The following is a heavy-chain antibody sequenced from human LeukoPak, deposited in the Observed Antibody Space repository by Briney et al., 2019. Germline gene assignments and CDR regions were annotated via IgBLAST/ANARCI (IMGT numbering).Heavy chain of an antibody. D-gene: IGHD1-26*01. CDR2: ISGYNGNT. J-gene: IGHJ4*02. CDR3: ARLVGGTGSTRYYFDY. Sequence: ASVKVSCKASGYTFTSYGISWVRQAPGQGLEWMGWISGYNGNTNSAQKVQDRVTLTTDTSTSTAYMELRSLRSDDTAVYYCARLVGGTGSTRYYFDYWGQGTLVTVS. CDR1: GYTFTSYG. V-gene: IGHV1-18*01.